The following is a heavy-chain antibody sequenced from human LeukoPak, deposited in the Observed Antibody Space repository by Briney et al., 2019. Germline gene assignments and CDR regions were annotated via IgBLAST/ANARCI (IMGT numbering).Heavy chain of an antibody. CDR1: GFTFSSYW. CDR3: ARDRGSGWYGDLGY. CDR2: IKQDGSEK. V-gene: IGHV3-7*01. Sequence: SGGSLRLSCAASGFTFSSYWMSWVRQAPGKGLEWVANIKQDGSEKYYVDSVKGRFTISRDNAENSLYLQMNSLRVEDTAVYYCARDRGSGWYGDLGYWGQGTLVTVSS. D-gene: IGHD6-19*01. J-gene: IGHJ4*02.